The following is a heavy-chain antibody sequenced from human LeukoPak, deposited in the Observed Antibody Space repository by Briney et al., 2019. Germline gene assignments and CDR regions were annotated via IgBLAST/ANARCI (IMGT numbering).Heavy chain of an antibody. CDR3: AKMKGWRLYDYCMDV. D-gene: IGHD2-15*01. V-gene: IGHV3-23*01. CDR2: LTGSGST. Sequence: GGSLRLSCVASGFAFSSFATSWVRQAPGKGLEWVSGLTGSGSTYHADSVKGRFTISRDNSKNTLSLQMNSLRAEDTAVYYCAKMKGWRLYDYCMDVWGKGTTVTVSS. J-gene: IGHJ6*03. CDR1: GFAFSSFA.